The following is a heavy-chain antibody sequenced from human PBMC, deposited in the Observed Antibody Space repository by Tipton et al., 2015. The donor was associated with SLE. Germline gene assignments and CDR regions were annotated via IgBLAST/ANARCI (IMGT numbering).Heavy chain of an antibody. V-gene: IGHV3-72*01. CDR1: GFTFTDLY. CDR3: ARARILEWLLADY. D-gene: IGHD3-3*01. Sequence: SLRLSCAASGFTFTDLYMDWVRQAPGKGLEWVGRIRNKANSYTTEYAASVKGRFTISRDDFKSIAYLQMNRLRAEDTAVYYCARARILEWLLADYWGQGTLVTVSS. CDR2: IRNKANSYTT. J-gene: IGHJ4*02.